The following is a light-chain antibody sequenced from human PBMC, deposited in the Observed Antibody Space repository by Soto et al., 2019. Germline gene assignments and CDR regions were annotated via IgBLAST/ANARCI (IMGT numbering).Light chain of an antibody. V-gene: IGKV3-20*01. Sequence: EIWLTQSPGTLSLSPGERATPSCRARQSVSSSYLAWYQQKPGQAPRLLIYGASSRATGIPDRFSGSGSGTDFTLTISRLEPDDFAVYYCQQYGSSPPWTFGQGTKVEIK. J-gene: IGKJ1*01. CDR2: GAS. CDR1: QSVSSSY. CDR3: QQYGSSPPWT.